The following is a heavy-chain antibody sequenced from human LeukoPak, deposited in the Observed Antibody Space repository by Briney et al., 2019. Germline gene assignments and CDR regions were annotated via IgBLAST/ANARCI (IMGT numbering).Heavy chain of an antibody. Sequence: PSETLSLTCAVSGRSFSGYYWSWIRQPPGKGLEWIGEINHSGSTNYNPSLKSRVTISVDTSKNQFSLKLSSVTAADTALYYCARGEYDYAWGSYSPNAFAMWGQGTMVTVSS. V-gene: IGHV4-34*01. CDR1: GRSFSGYY. D-gene: IGHD3-16*01. CDR2: INHSGST. CDR3: ARGEYDYAWGSYSPNAFAM. J-gene: IGHJ3*02.